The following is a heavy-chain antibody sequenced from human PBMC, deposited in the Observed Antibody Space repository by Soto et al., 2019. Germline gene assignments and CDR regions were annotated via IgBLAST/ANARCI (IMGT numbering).Heavy chain of an antibody. V-gene: IGHV1-69*13. Sequence: SVKVSCTASGVTFSRQDMRWVRQAPGQGLEWMGGIIPIFGTPQYAEKFQDRLTITADESTRTAYMELSSLTSEDTAMYYCATNGGTDGYNFDYWGQGTLVTVSS. CDR1: GVTFSRQD. CDR3: ATNGGTDGYNFDY. D-gene: IGHD5-12*01. CDR2: IIPIFGTP. J-gene: IGHJ4*02.